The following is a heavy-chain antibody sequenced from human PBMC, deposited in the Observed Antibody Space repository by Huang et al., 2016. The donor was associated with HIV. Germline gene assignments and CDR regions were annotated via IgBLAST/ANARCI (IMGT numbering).Heavy chain of an antibody. D-gene: IGHD3-10*01. CDR3: ARALLLFGLGSPLDF. Sequence: QVQLVQSGAEVKKPGASVKISCKASGYTFTTYHMHWGRQAPGQGLEWMGMSNPSGASKRDAQTFQGRVTMTSDTSTSTVYMELSSLTPEDTAVYYCARALLLFGLGSPLDFWGQGSLVTVSS. CDR1: GYTFTTYH. J-gene: IGHJ4*02. V-gene: IGHV1-46*01. CDR2: SNPSGASK.